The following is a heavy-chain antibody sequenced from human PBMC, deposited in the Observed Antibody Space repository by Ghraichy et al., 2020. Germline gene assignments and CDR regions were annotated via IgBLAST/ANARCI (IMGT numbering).Heavy chain of an antibody. CDR2: LSANAYRT. J-gene: IGHJ4*02. CDR1: GFSFSNYD. CDR3: TKGWGDY. V-gene: IGHV3-23*01. Sequence: AGSLRLSCAASGFSFSNYDMSWVRQAPGKGLEWISGLSANAYRTNYADSVKGRFTISRDNSKSTLYLQMNSLRADDTAVYYCTKGWGDYWGQGTLLTVSS. D-gene: IGHD3-16*01.